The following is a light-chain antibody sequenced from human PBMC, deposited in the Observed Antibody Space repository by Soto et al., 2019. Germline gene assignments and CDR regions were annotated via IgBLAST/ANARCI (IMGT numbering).Light chain of an antibody. CDR1: SSDVGGYNY. CDR3: NSYTSKSTGV. J-gene: IGLJ1*01. Sequence: QSALTQPASVSGSPGQSITISCTGTSSDVGGYNYVSWYQQHPGKASKLIIYEVSSRPSGVSNRFSRSKSGNTASLTISGLQDEDEADYYCNSYTSKSTGVFGTGTKVTVL. CDR2: EVS. V-gene: IGLV2-14*01.